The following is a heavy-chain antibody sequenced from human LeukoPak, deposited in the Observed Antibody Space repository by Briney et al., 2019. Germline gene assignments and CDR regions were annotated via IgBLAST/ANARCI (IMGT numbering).Heavy chain of an antibody. D-gene: IGHD4-11*01. V-gene: IGHV3-23*01. CDR3: AKDLGVTGYYYHYMDV. CDR1: GFTFSSYA. CDR2: ISGSGGST. J-gene: IGHJ6*03. Sequence: PGGSLRLSCAASGFTFSSYAMSWLRQAPGKGLEGVSAISGSGGSTYYADSVKGRFTISRDNSKNTLYLQMNSLRAEDTAVYYCAKDLGVTGYYYHYMDVWGKGTTVTVSS.